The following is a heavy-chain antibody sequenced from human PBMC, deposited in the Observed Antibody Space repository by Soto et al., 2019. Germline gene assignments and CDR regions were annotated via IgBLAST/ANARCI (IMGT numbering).Heavy chain of an antibody. CDR2: IYHSGST. Sequence: SETLSLTCAVSGGSISSGGYSWSWIRQPPGKGLEWIGYIYHSGSTYYNPSLKSRVTISVDRSKNQFSLKLSSVTAADTAVYYCARGAYDSSGYYEDDAFDIWGQGTMVTVSS. D-gene: IGHD3-22*01. V-gene: IGHV4-30-2*01. CDR3: ARGAYDSSGYYEDDAFDI. CDR1: GGSISSGGYS. J-gene: IGHJ3*02.